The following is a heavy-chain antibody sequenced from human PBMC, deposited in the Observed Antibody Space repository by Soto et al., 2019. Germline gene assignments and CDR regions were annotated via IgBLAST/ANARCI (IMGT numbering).Heavy chain of an antibody. J-gene: IGHJ4*02. Sequence: SETLSLTCSVSSGSISSYYWSWIRQPPGKGLEWIGYIYYSGSTNYNPSLKSRVTISVDTSKNQFSLKLSSVTAADTAVYYCARRYGANFDYWGQGTLVTVSS. CDR1: SGSISSYY. D-gene: IGHD4-17*01. V-gene: IGHV4-59*08. CDR3: ARRYGANFDY. CDR2: IYYSGST.